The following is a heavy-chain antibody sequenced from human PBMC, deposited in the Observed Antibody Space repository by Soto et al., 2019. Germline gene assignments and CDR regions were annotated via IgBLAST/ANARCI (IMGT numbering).Heavy chain of an antibody. CDR3: ARDSSIAGGGDFDY. Sequence: SETLSLTCTVSGGSISSGTYYWGWIRQPPGKGLEWIGSIHYGGSTYYNPSLKSRVTISVDTSKNQFSLNLISVTAADTAVYYCARDSSIAGGGDFDYWGQGTLVTVSS. V-gene: IGHV4-39*02. D-gene: IGHD3-10*01. CDR1: GGSISSGTYY. J-gene: IGHJ4*02. CDR2: IHYGGST.